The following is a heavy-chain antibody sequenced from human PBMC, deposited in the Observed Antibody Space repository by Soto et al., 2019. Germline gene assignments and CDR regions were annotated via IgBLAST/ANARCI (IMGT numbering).Heavy chain of an antibody. J-gene: IGHJ4*02. CDR3: AKSRAISSPSSYYFDY. CDR1: GFTFSSYG. D-gene: IGHD2-21*01. CDR2: ISYDGSNK. Sequence: GGSLRLSCAASGFTFSSYGMHWVRQAPGKGLEWVAVISYDGSNKYYADSVKGRFTISRDNSKNTLYLQMNSLRAEDTAVYYCAKSRAISSPSSYYFDYWGQGNLVTVSS. V-gene: IGHV3-30*18.